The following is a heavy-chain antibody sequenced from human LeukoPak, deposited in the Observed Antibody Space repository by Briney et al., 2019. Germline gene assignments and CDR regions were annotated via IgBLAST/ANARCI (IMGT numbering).Heavy chain of an antibody. CDR2: ISYDGSNK. Sequence: SGGSLRLSCAASGFTFSSYAMHWVRQAPGKGLEWVAVISYDGSNKYYADSVKGRFTISRDNSKNTLYLQMNSLRAEDTAVYYCARDRVGATFDYFDYWGQGTLVTVSS. D-gene: IGHD1-26*01. CDR3: ARDRVGATFDYFDY. V-gene: IGHV3-30-3*01. J-gene: IGHJ4*02. CDR1: GFTFSSYA.